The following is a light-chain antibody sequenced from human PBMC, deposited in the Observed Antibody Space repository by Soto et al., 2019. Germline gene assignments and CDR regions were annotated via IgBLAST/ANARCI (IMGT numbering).Light chain of an antibody. V-gene: IGLV2-14*01. J-gene: IGLJ1*01. CDR3: SSFTSRFTRV. CDR2: GVT. Sequence: QSVLTQPASVSGSPGQSIAISCTGTRSDVGAYNYVSWNQQHPGKAPKLMISGVTNRPSGVSDRFSGSKSGNTASLTISGLQAEVEADYYCSSFTSRFTRVFGTGTKGTGL. CDR1: RSDVGAYNY.